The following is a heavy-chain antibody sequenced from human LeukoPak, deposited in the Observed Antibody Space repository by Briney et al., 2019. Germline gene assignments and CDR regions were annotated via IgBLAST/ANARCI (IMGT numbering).Heavy chain of an antibody. CDR2: INPNSDGT. CDR3: ARAPPYNILTGYRLFDY. V-gene: IGHV1-2*02. D-gene: IGHD3-9*01. CDR1: GYTFTGYY. J-gene: IGHJ4*02. Sequence: SVKVSCKASGYTFTGYYIHWVRQAPGQGLEWMGWINPNSDGTKYTEKFQGRVTMTRDTSISTACMEVSRLRSDDTAVYYCARAPPYNILTGYRLFDYWGQGTLVTVSS.